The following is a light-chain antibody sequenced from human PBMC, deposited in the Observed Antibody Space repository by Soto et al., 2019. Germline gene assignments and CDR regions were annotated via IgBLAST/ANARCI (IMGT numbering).Light chain of an antibody. CDR1: QTITSW. V-gene: IGKV1-5*03. CDR3: QQYNSYPYT. CDR2: KAS. J-gene: IGKJ2*01. Sequence: DIQMTQSPSTLSASVGDRVAITWRAGQTITSWLAWYQQKSGKAPKLLIYKASSLESGVPSRFSGSGSGTEFTLTINSLQPDDIATYYCQQYNSYPYTFGQGTK.